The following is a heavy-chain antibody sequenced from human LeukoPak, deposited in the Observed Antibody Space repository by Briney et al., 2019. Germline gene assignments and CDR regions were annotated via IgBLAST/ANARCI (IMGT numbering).Heavy chain of an antibody. Sequence: ASETLSLTCSVCGGSIAGNSDFWAWIRQPPGKGLEWIGSIYNTGRSYKNPSVESRATLSVDTSKNEFSLHLNFVTAEDTAVYYCARRTGDSNGRRFDPWGQGTLVTVSS. CDR3: ARRTGDSNGRRFDP. D-gene: IGHD2-21*02. V-gene: IGHV4-39*01. J-gene: IGHJ5*02. CDR1: GGSIAGNSDF. CDR2: IYNTGRS.